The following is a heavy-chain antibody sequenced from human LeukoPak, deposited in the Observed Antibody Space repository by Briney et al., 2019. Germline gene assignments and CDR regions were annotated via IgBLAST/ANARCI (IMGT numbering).Heavy chain of an antibody. J-gene: IGHJ4*02. V-gene: IGHV4-59*01. CDR2: IYYSGST. Sequence: SETLSLTCTVSGGSISSYYWSWLRQPPGKGLEWIGYIYYSGSTNYNPSLRSRVTILVDTSKNQFSLKLSSVTAADTAVYYCARDTDYSTLDYWGQGTLVTVSS. CDR1: GGSISSYY. D-gene: IGHD4/OR15-4a*01. CDR3: ARDTDYSTLDY.